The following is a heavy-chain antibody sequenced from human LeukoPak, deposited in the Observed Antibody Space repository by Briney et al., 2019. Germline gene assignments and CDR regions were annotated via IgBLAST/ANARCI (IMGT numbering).Heavy chain of an antibody. D-gene: IGHD2-8*01. CDR1: GYSLTSYW. V-gene: IGHV5-51*01. CDR2: IYPGDSDT. Sequence: GESLRISCKGSGYSLTSYWIGWVRQMPGKGLEWMGIIYPGDSDTRYSPSFQGQVTISADKSISTAYLQWSSLKASDTAMYYCARLMVPPSNAFDIWGQGTMVTVSS. CDR3: ARLMVPPSNAFDI. J-gene: IGHJ3*02.